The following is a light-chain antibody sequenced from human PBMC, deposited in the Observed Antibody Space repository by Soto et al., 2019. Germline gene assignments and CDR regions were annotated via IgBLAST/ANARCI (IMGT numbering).Light chain of an antibody. CDR3: SSYAGSNIF. V-gene: IGLV2-8*01. CDR2: EVS. J-gene: IGLJ1*01. Sequence: QSALAHPPSASGSPGQSVTISRTGTSSDVGGYNYVSWYQQHPGKAPKLMIYEVSKRPSGVPDRFSGSKSGNTASLTVSGLQAEDEADYYCSSYAGSNIFFGTGTKVTVL. CDR1: SSDVGGYNY.